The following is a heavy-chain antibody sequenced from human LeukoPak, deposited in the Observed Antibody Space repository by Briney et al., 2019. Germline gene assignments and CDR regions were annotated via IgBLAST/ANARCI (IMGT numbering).Heavy chain of an antibody. J-gene: IGHJ3*01. CDR1: GFTFSSYS. V-gene: IGHV3-7*01. CDR2: IKEDGNEK. D-gene: IGHD2-8*01. CDR3: ARDSRFCTNFDCRGDAFDF. Sequence: GGSLRLSCAASGFTFSSYSMNWVRQAPGKGLEWVANIKEDGNEKYYVDPVKGRFTISRDNAKNSLYLEMNSLRAEDTALYYCARDSRFCTNFDCRGDAFDFWGQGTMVTVSS.